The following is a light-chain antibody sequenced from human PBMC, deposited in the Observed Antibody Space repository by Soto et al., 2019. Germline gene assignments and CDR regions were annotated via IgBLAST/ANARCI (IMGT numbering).Light chain of an antibody. J-gene: IGKJ5*01. CDR2: DAS. Sequence: EIVLTQSPATLSLSPGERATLSCRASQSVSSYLAWYQQKPGQAPRLLIYDASNRATGIPARFSGSGSGTDFTLNISSLEPEDFAVYYCQQRSNWPTFGQGTRL. CDR3: QQRSNWPT. V-gene: IGKV3-11*01. CDR1: QSVSSY.